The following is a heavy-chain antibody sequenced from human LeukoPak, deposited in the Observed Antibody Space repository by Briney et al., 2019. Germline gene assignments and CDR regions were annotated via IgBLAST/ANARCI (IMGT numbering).Heavy chain of an antibody. J-gene: IGHJ4*02. CDR2: IYYSGST. D-gene: IGHD3-22*01. CDR1: GGSISSYY. V-gene: IGHV4-59*01. CDR3: ARGPRHRNYYDSSGSFDY. Sequence: SETLSLTCTVSGGSISSYYWSWVRQPPRKGLEWIGYIYYSGSTNYNPSLKSRVTISVDASKNQFSLKLSSVTAADTAVYYCARGPRHRNYYDSSGSFDYWRQGTLVTVSS.